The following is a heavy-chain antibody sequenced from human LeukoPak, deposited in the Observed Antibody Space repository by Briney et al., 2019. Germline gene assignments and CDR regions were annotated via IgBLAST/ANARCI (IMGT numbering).Heavy chain of an antibody. J-gene: IGHJ3*02. CDR3: ARDLTRYGSGSYLAFDI. Sequence: GGSLRLSCAASGFTVSSNYMSWVRQAPGKGLEWVSVIYSGGSTYYAESVKGRFTISRDHSKNTLYLQMNSLRAEETAVYYCARDLTRYGSGSYLAFDIWGQGTMVTVSS. V-gene: IGHV3-53*01. D-gene: IGHD3-10*01. CDR2: IYSGGST. CDR1: GFTVSSNY.